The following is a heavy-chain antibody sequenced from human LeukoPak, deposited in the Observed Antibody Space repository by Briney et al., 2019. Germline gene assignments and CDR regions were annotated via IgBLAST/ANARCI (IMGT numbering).Heavy chain of an antibody. Sequence: GASVKVSCKASGYTFTGYYMHWVRQAPGQGLEWMGWINPNSGGTNYAQKFQGRVTMTRDTSISTAYMELSRLGSDDTAVYYCAREAAYCSGGSCYSEFHYWGQGTLVTVSS. V-gene: IGHV1-2*02. CDR3: AREAAYCSGGSCYSEFHY. D-gene: IGHD2-15*01. CDR1: GYTFTGYY. J-gene: IGHJ4*02. CDR2: INPNSGGT.